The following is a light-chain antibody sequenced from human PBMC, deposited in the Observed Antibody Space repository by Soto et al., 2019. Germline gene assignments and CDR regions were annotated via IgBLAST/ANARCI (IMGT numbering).Light chain of an antibody. J-gene: IGLJ1*01. CDR3: AAWDDSLNGRYV. CDR2: EVT. V-gene: IGLV2-14*01. Sequence: QSVLTQPASVSGSPGQSITISCTGTSSDVGTYNYVSWYQQHPGKAPKLMISEVTNRPSGVSNRFSGSKSGNTASLTISGLQAEDEADYYCAAWDDSLNGRYVFGTGTKVTVL. CDR1: SSDVGTYNY.